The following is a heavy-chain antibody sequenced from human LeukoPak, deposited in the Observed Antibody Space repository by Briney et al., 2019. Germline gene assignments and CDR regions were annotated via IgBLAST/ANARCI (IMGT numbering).Heavy chain of an antibody. V-gene: IGHV1-3*01. CDR3: ARDDKGYCSGDSCYRWFDP. Sequence: GASVKVSCKASGYTFTSHAIHWVRQAPGQGLEWMGWINAANGNTKYSQKFQGRVTFNRDTSASTTYMELSSLRSEDTAVYYCARDDKGYCSGDSCYRWFDPWGQGTLVTVSS. D-gene: IGHD2-15*01. J-gene: IGHJ5*02. CDR2: INAANGNT. CDR1: GYTFTSHA.